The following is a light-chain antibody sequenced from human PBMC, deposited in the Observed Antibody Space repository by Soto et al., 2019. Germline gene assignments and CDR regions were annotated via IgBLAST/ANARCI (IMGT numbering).Light chain of an antibody. V-gene: IGKV1-39*01. Sequence: DIQMTQSPSSLSASVGDRVTISCRASQGVSNYLIWYPQRQWRDPKLLIYAASNFVSGVQSRFSGSGSGTNFTLTISSLQPEDVATYDCEQSYRATPNFGQGTKLETK. CDR2: AAS. CDR3: EQSYRATPN. J-gene: IGKJ2*01. CDR1: QGVSNY.